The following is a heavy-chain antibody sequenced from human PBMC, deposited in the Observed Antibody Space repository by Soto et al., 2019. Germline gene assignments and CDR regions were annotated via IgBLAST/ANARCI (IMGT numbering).Heavy chain of an antibody. J-gene: IGHJ4*02. CDR3: ARRLGLLVTPIPGY. Sequence: QVELVQSGAEVKKPGASVKVSCKASGYTFTGYHMHWVRQAPGQGLEWMGWINPNSGVTIYAQKVQGRVIMTRETPITTAYMEPSRLTPDDTAVYYCARRLGLLVTPIPGYWGQGTLVTVSS. V-gene: IGHV1-2*02. CDR1: GYTFTGYH. CDR2: INPNSGVT. D-gene: IGHD2-21*02.